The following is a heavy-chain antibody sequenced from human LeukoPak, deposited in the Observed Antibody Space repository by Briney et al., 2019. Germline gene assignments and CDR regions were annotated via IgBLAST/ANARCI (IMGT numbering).Heavy chain of an antibody. Sequence: ASVKVSCKASGYTFTRYYMHWVRQAPGQGLEWMGIINPSGGSTSYAQKLQGRVTMTRGMSTSTVYMELSSLRYEDTAVYYCARDGDSSSWYSSYYYYYMDVWGKGTTVTVSS. V-gene: IGHV1-46*01. J-gene: IGHJ6*03. CDR2: INPSGGST. CDR1: GYTFTRYY. D-gene: IGHD6-13*01. CDR3: ARDGDSSSWYSSYYYYYMDV.